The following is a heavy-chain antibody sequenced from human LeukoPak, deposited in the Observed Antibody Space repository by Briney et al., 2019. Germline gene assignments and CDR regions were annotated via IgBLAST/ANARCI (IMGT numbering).Heavy chain of an antibody. Sequence: ASVKVSCKASGFTFTTFGFTWVRQAPGQGLVWIGWISGYNGDTNYAQNFQGRVTMTTDTSTGTAYMELTSLRSDDTAIYYCARVTMIVLSMNPPDNWFDPWGQGTLVTVSS. CDR2: ISGYNGDT. CDR3: ARVTMIVLSMNPPDNWFDP. D-gene: IGHD3-22*01. J-gene: IGHJ5*02. V-gene: IGHV1-18*01. CDR1: GFTFTTFG.